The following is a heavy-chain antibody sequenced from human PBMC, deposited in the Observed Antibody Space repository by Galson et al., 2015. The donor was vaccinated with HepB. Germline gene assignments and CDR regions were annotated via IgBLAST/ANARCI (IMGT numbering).Heavy chain of an antibody. J-gene: IGHJ6*02. D-gene: IGHD5-24*01. CDR1: GSTFNDYY. CDR3: ARGGGYTGPYFYYGLDV. V-gene: IGHV3-11*05. CDR2: ISYSSTST. Sequence: SLRLSCAASGSTFNDYYMSWIRQAPGKGLEWVSSISYSSTSTNYADSVRGRFTVSRDRARKSLYLQLNDLRAEDTGVYYCARGGGYTGPYFYYGLDVWGQGTTVTVAS.